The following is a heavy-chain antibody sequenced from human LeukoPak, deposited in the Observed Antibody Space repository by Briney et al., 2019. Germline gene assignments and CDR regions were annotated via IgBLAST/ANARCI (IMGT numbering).Heavy chain of an antibody. Sequence: ASVKVSCKASGGTFSSYAISWVRQAPGQGLEWMGGIIPIFGTANYAQKFQGRVTITTDESASTAYMELSSLRSEDTAVYYCARGDYYDSIIPQRHQYYFDYWGQGTLVTVSS. V-gene: IGHV1-69*05. CDR2: IIPIFGTA. CDR1: GGTFSSYA. D-gene: IGHD3-22*01. CDR3: ARGDYYDSIIPQRHQYYFDY. J-gene: IGHJ4*02.